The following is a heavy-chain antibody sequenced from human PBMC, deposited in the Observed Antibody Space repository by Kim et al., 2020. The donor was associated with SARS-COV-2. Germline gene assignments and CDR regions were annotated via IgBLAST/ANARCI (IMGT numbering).Heavy chain of an antibody. CDR2: INTNTGNP. V-gene: IGHV7-4-1*02. CDR1: GYTFTDYA. CDR3: ARAYSSNWYERYYFDY. D-gene: IGHD6-13*01. J-gene: IGHJ4*02. Sequence: ASVKVSCKASGYTFTDYAINWVRQAPGQGLEWMGWINTNTGNPTYAQGFTGRFVFSLDTSVSTAYLQISSLEAEDTAVYYCARAYSSNWYERYYFDYWGQGTLVTVSS.